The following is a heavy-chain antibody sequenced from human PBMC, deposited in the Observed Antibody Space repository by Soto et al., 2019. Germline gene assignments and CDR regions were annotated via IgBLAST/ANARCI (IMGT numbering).Heavy chain of an antibody. V-gene: IGHV4-31*03. D-gene: IGHD2-2*01. Sequence: QVQLQESGPGLMQPSQTLSLNCTVSGGSIGSGGYWWSWIRQHPGRGLEWIGFVSYTGNTQYNPSLKSRVNISVDTSTKQFSLKLSSVTAADTAVYYCARGTLVWGQGTLVTVSS. CDR2: VSYTGNT. CDR3: ARGTLV. J-gene: IGHJ4*02. CDR1: GGSIGSGGYW.